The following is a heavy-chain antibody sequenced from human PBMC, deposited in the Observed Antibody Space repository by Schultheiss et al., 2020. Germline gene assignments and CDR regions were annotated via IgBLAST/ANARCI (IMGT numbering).Heavy chain of an antibody. D-gene: IGHD2-15*01. J-gene: IGHJ4*02. CDR1: GFTFSDYW. V-gene: IGHV3-7*01. CDR2: ISQDGGEK. CDR3: ARSEVYRSL. Sequence: GGSLRLSCTASGFTFSDYWMSWVRHAPGKGLEWVADISQDGGEKFYVDSVKGRFTISRDNAKNSLYLQMNNLRVEDTAIFYCARSEVYRSLWGQGTLVTVSA.